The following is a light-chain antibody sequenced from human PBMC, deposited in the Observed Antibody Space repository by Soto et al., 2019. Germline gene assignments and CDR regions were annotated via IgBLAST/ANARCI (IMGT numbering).Light chain of an antibody. V-gene: IGLV1-51*01. CDR2: DNN. CDR1: TSNIGDNY. CDR3: AAWDSSLGVVV. J-gene: IGLJ7*01. Sequence: QSVLTQPPSVSAAPRQKVTISCSGGTSNIGDNYVCWYQQVPGTAPKLLIYDNNERPPAIPGRFSGSKSGTSATLGITGPQPGDEADYYCAAWDSSLGVVVFGGGTQLTVL.